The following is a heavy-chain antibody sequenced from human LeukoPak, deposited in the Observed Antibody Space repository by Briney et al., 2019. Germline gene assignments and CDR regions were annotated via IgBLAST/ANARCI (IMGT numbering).Heavy chain of an antibody. J-gene: IGHJ4*02. D-gene: IGHD2-2*01. CDR2: ISSDSSTI. CDR3: ANTEYQRLGTDY. Sequence: PGGSLRLSCAASGLTFSDYYMSWLRQAPGKGLEWVSYISSDSSTIYYADSVKGRFTISRDNAKNSLYLQMNSLRTEDTAVYYRANTEYQRLGTDYWGRGTLVTVSS. CDR1: GLTFSDYY. V-gene: IGHV3-11*04.